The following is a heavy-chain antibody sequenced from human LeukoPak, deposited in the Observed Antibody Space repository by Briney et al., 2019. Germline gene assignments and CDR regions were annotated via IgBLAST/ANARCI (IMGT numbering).Heavy chain of an antibody. V-gene: IGHV1-18*01. Sequence: ASVKVSCKASGYTFTSYGISWERQAPGQGLEWMGWISAYNGNTNYAQKLQGRVTMTTDTSTSTAYMELRSLRSDDTAVYYCARWGGEDYYDSSGYYSDFDYWGQGTLVTVSS. J-gene: IGHJ4*02. D-gene: IGHD3-22*01. CDR3: ARWGGEDYYDSSGYYSDFDY. CDR2: ISAYNGNT. CDR1: GYTFTSYG.